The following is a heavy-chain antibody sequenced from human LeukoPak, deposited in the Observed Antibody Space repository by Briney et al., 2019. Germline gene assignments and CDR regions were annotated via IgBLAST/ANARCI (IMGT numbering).Heavy chain of an antibody. V-gene: IGHV3-7*01. Sequence: GGSLRLSCAASGFTFSSHWMSWVRQAPGKGPEWVANIKQDGTEIYCVDSVKGRFTISRDNAKNSLYLQMNSLRDEDTAVYYCARDKVVGATFFDYWGQGTLVTVSS. D-gene: IGHD1-26*01. CDR2: IKQDGTEI. CDR1: GFTFSSHW. CDR3: ARDKVVGATFFDY. J-gene: IGHJ4*02.